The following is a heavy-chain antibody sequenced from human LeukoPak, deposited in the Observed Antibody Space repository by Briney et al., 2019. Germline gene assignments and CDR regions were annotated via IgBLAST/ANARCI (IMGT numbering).Heavy chain of an antibody. Sequence: PGGSLRLSCAASGFTLSSYAMSWVRQAPGKGLEWVGRIKSKTDGGTTDYAAPVKGRFTISRDDSKNTLYLQMNSLKTEDTAVYYCTTAYQERSDYWGQGTLVTVSS. CDR2: IKSKTDGGTT. J-gene: IGHJ4*02. V-gene: IGHV3-15*01. CDR1: GFTLSSYA. CDR3: TTAYQERSDY.